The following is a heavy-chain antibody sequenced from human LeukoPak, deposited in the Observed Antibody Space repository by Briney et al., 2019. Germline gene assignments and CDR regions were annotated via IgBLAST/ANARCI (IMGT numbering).Heavy chain of an antibody. D-gene: IGHD5-12*01. Sequence: PSETLPLTCAVYGGSFSGYYWSWLRQPPGKGLEWIGSIYHSGSTYYNPSLKSRVTISVDTSKNQFSLKLSSVTAADTAVYYCARVGVATIYYYYYMDVWGKGTTVTVSS. J-gene: IGHJ6*03. CDR1: GGSFSGYY. V-gene: IGHV4-34*01. CDR2: IYHSGST. CDR3: ARVGVATIYYYYYMDV.